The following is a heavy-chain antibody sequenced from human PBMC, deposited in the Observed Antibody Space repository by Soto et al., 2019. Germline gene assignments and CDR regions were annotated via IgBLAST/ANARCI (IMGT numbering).Heavy chain of an antibody. CDR3: AKDVAASDYYYYGMDV. J-gene: IGHJ6*02. D-gene: IGHD2-15*01. CDR2: ISGSGGST. CDR1: GFTFSSYA. V-gene: IGHV3-23*01. Sequence: GGSLRLSCAASGFTFSSYAMSWVRQAPGKGLEWVSAISGSGGSTYYADSVKGRFTISRDNSKNTLYLQMNSLRAEDTAVYYCAKDVAASDYYYYGMDVWGQGTAVTVSS.